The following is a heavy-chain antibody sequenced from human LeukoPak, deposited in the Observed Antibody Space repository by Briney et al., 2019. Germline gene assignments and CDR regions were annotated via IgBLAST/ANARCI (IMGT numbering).Heavy chain of an antibody. Sequence: GGSLRLSCAASGFTVSSYYMTWVRQAPGEGLEWVSVIYSGGSTYYADSVKGRVAISRDNSKSTVFLQMNSVRAGDTAVYYCARSYSNHLFGMDVWGQGTTVTVSS. J-gene: IGHJ6*02. D-gene: IGHD4-11*01. V-gene: IGHV3-66*01. CDR1: GFTVSSYY. CDR3: ARSYSNHLFGMDV. CDR2: IYSGGST.